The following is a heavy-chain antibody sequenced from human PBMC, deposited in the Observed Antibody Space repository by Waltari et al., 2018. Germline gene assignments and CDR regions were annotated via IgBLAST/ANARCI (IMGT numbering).Heavy chain of an antibody. V-gene: IGHV3-74*01. CDR2: INIDGGYI. CDR3: ARKGGRGYPYGPFYYDN. Sequence: EVQLVESGGGLVQPGGSLRLSCAASGFSFGDYWMHWVRQAPGKGLGWFSRINIDGGYISYTDSVKGRFTISRDNAKNTLFLQLNSLRVEDTAVYYCARKGGRGYPYGPFYYDNWGQGTLVTVSP. CDR1: GFSFGDYW. J-gene: IGHJ4*02. D-gene: IGHD5-18*01.